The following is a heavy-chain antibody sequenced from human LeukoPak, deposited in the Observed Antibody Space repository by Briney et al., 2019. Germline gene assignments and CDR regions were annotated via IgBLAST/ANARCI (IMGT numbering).Heavy chain of an antibody. Sequence: GGSLRLSCAASGFTFSSYAMHWVRQAPGKGLEWVVVISYDGSNKYYADSVKGRFTISRDNSKNTLYLQMNSLRAEDTAVYYCARFEGATSPIDYWGQGTLVTVSS. J-gene: IGHJ4*02. CDR3: ARFEGATSPIDY. CDR1: GFTFSSYA. D-gene: IGHD1-26*01. CDR2: ISYDGSNK. V-gene: IGHV3-30-3*01.